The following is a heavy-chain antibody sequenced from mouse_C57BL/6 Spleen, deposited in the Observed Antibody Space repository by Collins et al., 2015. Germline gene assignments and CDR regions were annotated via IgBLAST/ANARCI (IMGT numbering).Heavy chain of an antibody. J-gene: IGHJ4*01. V-gene: IGHV1-76*01. D-gene: IGHD2-4*01. CDR3: ARYDYDGYYAMDY. Sequence: QVQLKQSGAELVRPGASVKLSCKASGYTFTDYYINWVKQRPGQGLEWIARIYPGSGNTYYNEKFKGKATLTAEKSSSTAYMQLSSLTSEDSAVYFCARYDYDGYYAMDYWGQGTSVTVSS. CDR2: IYPGSGNT. CDR1: GYTFTDYY.